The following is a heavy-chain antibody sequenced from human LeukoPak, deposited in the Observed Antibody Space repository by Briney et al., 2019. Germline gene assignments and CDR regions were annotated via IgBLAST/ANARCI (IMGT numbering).Heavy chain of an antibody. CDR3: ARESRRTYWHNWNPEPSVRWFDP. CDR2: IYYSGST. J-gene: IGHJ5*02. D-gene: IGHD1-20*01. CDR1: GGSISSGGYY. Sequence: SETLSRTCTVSGGSISSGGYYWSWIRQHPGKGLEWIGYIYYSGSTYYNPSLKSRVTISVDTSKNQFSLKLSSVTAADTAVYYCARESRRTYWHNWNPEPSVRWFDPWGQGTLVTVSS. V-gene: IGHV4-31*03.